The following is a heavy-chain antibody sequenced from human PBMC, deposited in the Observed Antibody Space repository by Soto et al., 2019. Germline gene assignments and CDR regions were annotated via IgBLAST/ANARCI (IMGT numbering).Heavy chain of an antibody. V-gene: IGHV1-2*04. CDR1: GYTFTGYY. Sequence: ASVKVSCKASGYTFTGYYMHWVRKAPGQGLEWMGWINPNSGGTNYAQKFQGWVTMTRDTSISTAYMELSRLRSDDTAVYYCARGGHSSSSDAFDIWGQGTMVTVSS. CDR2: INPNSGGT. D-gene: IGHD6-6*01. CDR3: ARGGHSSSSDAFDI. J-gene: IGHJ3*02.